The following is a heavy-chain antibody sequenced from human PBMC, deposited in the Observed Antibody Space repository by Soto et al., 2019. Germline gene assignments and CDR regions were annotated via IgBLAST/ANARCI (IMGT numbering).Heavy chain of an antibody. CDR3: ARSYLDPGTLED. V-gene: IGHV4-31*03. CDR1: GNSISSGGFY. J-gene: IGHJ4*02. D-gene: IGHD6-13*01. Sequence: SETLSLTCSVSGNSISSGGFYWSWIRQRPGQGLEWIGYIHYSGSTYYNPSLKSRLSISADTSKKQFSLKLRSVTAADSAIYFCARSYLDPGTLEDWGQGTLVTVSS. CDR2: IHYSGST.